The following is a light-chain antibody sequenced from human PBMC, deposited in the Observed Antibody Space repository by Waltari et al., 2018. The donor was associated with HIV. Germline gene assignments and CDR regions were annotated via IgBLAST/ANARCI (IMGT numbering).Light chain of an antibody. CDR2: LEGGGGY. CDR1: RGHSRTI. Sequence: QPVLTQSSSASASLGSSVKLTCPLTRGHSRTITPWHHQQPGKAPRYLMKLEGGGGYNKGSGVPDRFSGSSSGADRYLTISNLQFEDEADYYCETWDSSTWVFGGGTKVTVL. CDR3: ETWDSSTWV. V-gene: IGLV4-60*02. J-gene: IGLJ3*02.